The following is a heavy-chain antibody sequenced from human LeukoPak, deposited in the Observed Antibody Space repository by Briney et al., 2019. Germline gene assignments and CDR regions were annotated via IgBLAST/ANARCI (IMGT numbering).Heavy chain of an antibody. CDR2: IYYSGST. CDR1: GGSISSSSYY. D-gene: IGHD6-19*01. CDR3: ASEAIAVAGPRSDY. J-gene: IGHJ4*02. V-gene: IGHV4-39*01. Sequence: PSETLSLTCTVSGGSISSSSYYWGWIRQPPGKGLEWIGSIYYSGSTYHNPSLKSRVTISVDTSKNQFSLKLSSVTAADTAVYYCASEAIAVAGPRSDYWGQGTLVTVSS.